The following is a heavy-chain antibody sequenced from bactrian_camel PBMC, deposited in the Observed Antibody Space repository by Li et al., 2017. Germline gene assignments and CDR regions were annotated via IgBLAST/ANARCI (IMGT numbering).Heavy chain of an antibody. J-gene: IGHJ4*01. CDR1: GFTVSAYA. D-gene: IGHD6*01. Sequence: VQLVESGGGLVQPGGSLRLSCEASGFTVSAYAMSWVRQAPGKGLEWISVIHRGGTITYYADSVKGRFTISRDDAKNALYLQLNSLKTEDTACITVQEKIRAPVGPTGARAPRSPSP. V-gene: IGHV3S31*01. CDR3: QEKIRAPVGPT. CDR2: IHRGGTIT.